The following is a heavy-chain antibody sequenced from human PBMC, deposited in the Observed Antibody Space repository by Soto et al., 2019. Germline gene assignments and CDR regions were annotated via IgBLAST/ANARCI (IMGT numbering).Heavy chain of an antibody. CDR3: ARAYSSRWSYNWFDP. Sequence: PGGSLRLSCAASGFTFSDYYMSWIRQAPGKGLEWVSYISSSGNAIYSVDSVKGRFTISRDNAKNSLYLQMNSLRAEDTAIYYCARAYSSRWSYNWFDPWGQGTLVTVSS. D-gene: IGHD6-13*01. CDR2: ISSSGNAI. CDR1: GFTFSDYY. J-gene: IGHJ5*02. V-gene: IGHV3-11*01.